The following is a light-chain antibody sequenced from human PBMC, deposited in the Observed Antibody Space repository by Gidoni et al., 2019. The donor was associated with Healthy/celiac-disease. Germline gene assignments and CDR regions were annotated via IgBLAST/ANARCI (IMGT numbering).Light chain of an antibody. CDR1: SSNIGAGYD. J-gene: IGLJ2*01. CDR2: GNS. Sequence: QSVLTQPPSVSGAPGQRDPISCTGSSSNIGAGYDVHWYQQLPGTAPKLLIYGNSNRPTGVPDRFSGSKSGTSASLAITGLQAEDEADYYCQSYDSSLSGSVFGGGTKLTVL. CDR3: QSYDSSLSGSV. V-gene: IGLV1-40*01.